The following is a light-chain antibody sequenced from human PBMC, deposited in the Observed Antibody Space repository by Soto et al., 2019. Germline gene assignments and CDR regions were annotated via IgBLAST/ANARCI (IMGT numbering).Light chain of an antibody. CDR1: QSISSW. J-gene: IGKJ1*01. Sequence: DIQMTQSPSTLSASVGDRVTITCRASQSISSWLAWYQQKPGKAPKLLIYDASSLESGVPSRFSGSGSGTEFTRTISSLQPDDFATYYCQQYNSYSPWTVGQGTKVEIK. CDR2: DAS. V-gene: IGKV1-5*01. CDR3: QQYNSYSPWT.